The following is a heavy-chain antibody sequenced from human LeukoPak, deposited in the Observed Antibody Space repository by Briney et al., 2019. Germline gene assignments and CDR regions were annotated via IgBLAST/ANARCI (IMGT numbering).Heavy chain of an antibody. J-gene: IGHJ4*02. Sequence: RASVTVSCKVSGYTLTELSMHWVRQAPGKGLEWMGGFDPEDGETIYAQKFQGRVTMTEDTSTDTAYMELSSLRSEDTAVYYCATHGPGGYDFGDYFDYWGQGTLVTVSS. D-gene: IGHD5-12*01. CDR2: FDPEDGET. CDR3: ATHGPGGYDFGDYFDY. CDR1: GYTLTELS. V-gene: IGHV1-24*01.